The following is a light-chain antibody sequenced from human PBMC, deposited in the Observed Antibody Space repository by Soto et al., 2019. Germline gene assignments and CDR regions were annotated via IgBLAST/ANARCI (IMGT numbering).Light chain of an antibody. Sequence: DIQMTQSPSSLSASVGDRVTISCQASQDIKNYLNWDQQKSGKAPKLLIYDASDLETGVPSRFSGSGSGTNFTFTINSLQPEDIATYYCQQCDNLPLTFGGGTKV. J-gene: IGKJ4*01. CDR1: QDIKNY. V-gene: IGKV1-33*01. CDR3: QQCDNLPLT. CDR2: DAS.